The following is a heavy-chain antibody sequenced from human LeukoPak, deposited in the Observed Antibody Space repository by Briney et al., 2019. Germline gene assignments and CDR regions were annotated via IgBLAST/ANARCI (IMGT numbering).Heavy chain of an antibody. J-gene: IGHJ4*02. CDR3: ARDYYYDSSGYYHDY. D-gene: IGHD3-22*01. Sequence: TSGGSLRLSCAASGFTFSSYSMNWVRQAPGKGLEWVSSISSSSSYIYYADSVKGRFTISRDNAKNSLYLQMNSLRAEDTAVYYCARDYYYDSSGYYHDYWGQGTLVTVSS. V-gene: IGHV3-21*01. CDR1: GFTFSSYS. CDR2: ISSSSSYI.